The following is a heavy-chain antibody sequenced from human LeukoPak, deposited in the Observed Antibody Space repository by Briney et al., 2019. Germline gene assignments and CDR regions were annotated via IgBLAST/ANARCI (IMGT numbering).Heavy chain of an antibody. Sequence: GGSLRLSCAASGFTVSSNYMSWVRQAPGKGVEWVSVIYSGGSTYYADSVKGRFTISRDNSKNTLYLQMNSLRAEDTAVYYCARSRPGCSGGSCSGYFDYWGQGTLVTASS. CDR1: GFTVSSNY. D-gene: IGHD2-15*01. CDR2: IYSGGST. J-gene: IGHJ4*02. CDR3: ARSRPGCSGGSCSGYFDY. V-gene: IGHV3-66*01.